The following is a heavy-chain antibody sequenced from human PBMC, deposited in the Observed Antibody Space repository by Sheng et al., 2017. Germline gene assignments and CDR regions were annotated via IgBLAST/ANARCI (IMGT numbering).Heavy chain of an antibody. CDR3: AKAGSALDAFDI. V-gene: IGHV3-9*03. CDR2: ISWNSGSI. CDR1: GFTFDDYA. D-gene: IGHD3-10*01. J-gene: IGHJ3*02. Sequence: EVQLVESGGGLVQPGRSLRLSCAASGFTFDDYAMHWVRQAPGKGLEWVSGISWNSGSIGYADSVKGRFTISRDNAKNSLYLQMNSLRAEDMALYYCAKAGSALDAFDIWGQGTMVTVSS.